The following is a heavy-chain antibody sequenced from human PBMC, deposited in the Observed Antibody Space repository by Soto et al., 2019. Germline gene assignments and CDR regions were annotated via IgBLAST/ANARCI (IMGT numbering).Heavy chain of an antibody. V-gene: IGHV3-23*01. CDR1: GFTFGGYA. CDR2: GSGRGGST. D-gene: IGHD3-10*01. Sequence: PGGSLRLSCAASGFTFGGYAMSWVRQAPGKGREWVSAGSGRGGSTYYADSVKGRFTICRDNSKNTLYLQMNSRRAEHTVVYYCARQYYHRSGSYFWRSGTTWSDHWGQGPLVTVSP. CDR3: ARQYYHRSGSYFWRSGTTWSDH. J-gene: IGHJ5*02.